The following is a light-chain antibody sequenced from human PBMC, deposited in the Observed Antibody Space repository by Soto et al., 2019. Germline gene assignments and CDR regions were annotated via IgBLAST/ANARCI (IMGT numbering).Light chain of an antibody. CDR1: RNITTW. Sequence: DIQMIQSPSSVSASVGDRVTVTCRASRNITTWLTWYQQTPGKAPHLLIYGASTLQRGVPSRFSGSGSGTEFTLTITSLQPEDFATYYCQPGSRFPFTFGPGT. V-gene: IGKV1-12*01. CDR3: QPGSRFPFT. J-gene: IGKJ3*01. CDR2: GAS.